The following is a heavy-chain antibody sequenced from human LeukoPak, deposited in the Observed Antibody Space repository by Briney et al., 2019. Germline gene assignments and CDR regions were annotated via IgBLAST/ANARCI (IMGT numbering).Heavy chain of an antibody. V-gene: IGHV4-61*02. CDR1: GGSISSGSYY. J-gene: IGHJ4*02. Sequence: SETLSLTCTVSGGSISSGSYYWSWIRQPAGKGLEWIGRIYTSGSTNYNPSLKSRVTISVDTSKNQFSLKLSSVTAADTAVYYCARVFYDSSGYYGIFDYWGQGTLVTVSS. D-gene: IGHD3-22*01. CDR3: ARVFYDSSGYYGIFDY. CDR2: IYTSGST.